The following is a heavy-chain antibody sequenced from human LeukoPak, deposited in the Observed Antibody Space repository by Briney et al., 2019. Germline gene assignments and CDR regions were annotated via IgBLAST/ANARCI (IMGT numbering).Heavy chain of an antibody. V-gene: IGHV3-21*01. D-gene: IGHD5-18*01. Sequence: GGSLRLSCAASGFTFSSYSMNWVRQAPGKGLEWVSSISSSSSYIYYADSVKGRFTISRDNAKNSLYLQMNSLRAEDTAVYYCARDRRGYSNGFDYWGQGTLVTVSS. J-gene: IGHJ4*02. CDR2: ISSSSSYI. CDR1: GFTFSSYS. CDR3: ARDRRGYSNGFDY.